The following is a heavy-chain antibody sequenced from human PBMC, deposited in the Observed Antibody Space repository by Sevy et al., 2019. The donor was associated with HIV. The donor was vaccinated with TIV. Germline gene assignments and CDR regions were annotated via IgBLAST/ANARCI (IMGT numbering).Heavy chain of an antibody. CDR1: GYTFSDYY. CDR3: ARLTTRPTSDLYGMDV. CDR2: INPNDGVT. V-gene: IGHV1-2*02. J-gene: IGHJ6*02. Sequence: ASVKVSCKASGYTFSDYYIHWVRQAPGQGLEWMAWINPNDGVTHYAQRFQGGVTLTRDTSVSTAYMELRGLGYDDTAIYYCARLTTRPTSDLYGMDVWGQGTPVTVSS. D-gene: IGHD4-17*01.